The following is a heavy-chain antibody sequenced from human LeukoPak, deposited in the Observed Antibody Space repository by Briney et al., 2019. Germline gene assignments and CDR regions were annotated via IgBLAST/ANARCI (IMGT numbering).Heavy chain of an antibody. D-gene: IGHD1-26*01. CDR1: GFTFSDYY. J-gene: IGHJ5*02. Sequence: PGGSLRLSCAASGFTFSDYYMNWIRQAPGKGLEWVSYISSSGSSIYYADSVKGRFTSSRDNAKNSLYLQMNSLRAEDTAVYYCTTVRSYWSWGSWGQGILVTVSS. V-gene: IGHV3-11*04. CDR3: TTVRSYWSWGS. CDR2: ISSSGSSI.